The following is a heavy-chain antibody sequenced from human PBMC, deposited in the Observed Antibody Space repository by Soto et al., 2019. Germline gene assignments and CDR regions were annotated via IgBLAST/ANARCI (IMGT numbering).Heavy chain of an antibody. D-gene: IGHD1-1*01. V-gene: IGHV4-59*08. CDR1: GGSMNYYY. J-gene: IGHJ4*02. CDR3: VRRGYKNNWLQY. CDR2: IYYSGDT. Sequence: PSETLSLTCTVSGGSMNYYYWSWMRQSPGKGLEWLGYIYYSGDTNYNPSLKSRVTISVDTSKNQFSLELSSVTAADTAVYYCVRRGYKNNWLQYWGQGIQVTVSS.